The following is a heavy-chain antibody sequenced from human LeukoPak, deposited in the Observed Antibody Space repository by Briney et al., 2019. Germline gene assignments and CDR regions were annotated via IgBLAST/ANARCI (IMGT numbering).Heavy chain of an antibody. V-gene: IGHV4-34*01. CDR1: GGSFSGYY. J-gene: IGHJ4*02. D-gene: IGHD3-3*01. Sequence: SETLSLTCAVYGGSFSGYYWSWIRQPPGKGLEWIGEINHSGSTNYDPSLKSRVTISVDTSKNQFSLKLSSVTAADTAVYYCARGNFWSGYSHWGQGTLVTVSS. CDR2: INHSGST. CDR3: ARGNFWSGYSH.